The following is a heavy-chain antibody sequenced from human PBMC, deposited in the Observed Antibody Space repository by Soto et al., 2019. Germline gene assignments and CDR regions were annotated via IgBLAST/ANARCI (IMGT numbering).Heavy chain of an antibody. CDR3: ARVASP. J-gene: IGHJ5*02. CDR1: GGSISSGGYS. Sequence: QLQLQESGSGLVKPSQTLSLTCAVSGGSISSGGYSWSWIRQPPGKGLEWIGYIYHSGSTYYNPALKSRGTISVDRSKNQFSLKLSSVTAAATAVYYCARVASPWGQGTLVTVSS. CDR2: IYHSGST. V-gene: IGHV4-30-2*01.